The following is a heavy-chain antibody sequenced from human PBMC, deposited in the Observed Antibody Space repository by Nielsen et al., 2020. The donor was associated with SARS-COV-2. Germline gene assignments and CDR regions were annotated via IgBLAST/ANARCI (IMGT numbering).Heavy chain of an antibody. Sequence: GALKISCAASGFTFTRYSMNWVRQAPGKGLEWVSYISSSSSTIYYADSVKGRFTISRDNAKNSLYLQMNSLRAEDTAVYYCARDPILDYWGQGTLVTVSS. CDR1: GFTFTRYS. J-gene: IGHJ4*02. CDR2: ISSSSSTI. CDR3: ARDPILDY. V-gene: IGHV3-48*01.